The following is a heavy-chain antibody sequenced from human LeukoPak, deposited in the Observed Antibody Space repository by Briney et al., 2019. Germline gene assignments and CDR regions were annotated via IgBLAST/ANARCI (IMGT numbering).Heavy chain of an antibody. D-gene: IGHD6-19*01. CDR2: ISYDGSNK. V-gene: IGHV3-30-3*01. Sequence: GGSLRLSCAASGFTFSSYAMHWVRQAPGKGLEWVAVISYDGSNKYYADSVKGRFTISRDNSKNTLCLQMNSLRAEDTAVYYCAREGSSGWYDSYGMDAWGQGTTVTVSS. J-gene: IGHJ6*02. CDR1: GFTFSSYA. CDR3: AREGSSGWYDSYGMDA.